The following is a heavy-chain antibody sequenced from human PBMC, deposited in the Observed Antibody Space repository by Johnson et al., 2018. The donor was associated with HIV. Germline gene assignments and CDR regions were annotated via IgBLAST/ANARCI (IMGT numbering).Heavy chain of an antibody. J-gene: IGHJ3*02. CDR2: LRYAGDIT. D-gene: IGHD3-16*02. V-gene: IGHV3-30*02. Sequence: QVQLVESGGGVVQPGGSLRLSCAASGFTFSSYGMHWVRQAPGKGLEWVAFLRYAGDITYYIDSVKGRFTISRDNSKNTLYLQMNSLRAEDTAVYSCARDFGLGELSYETVDAFDIWGQGTMVTVSS. CDR1: GFTFSSYG. CDR3: ARDFGLGELSYETVDAFDI.